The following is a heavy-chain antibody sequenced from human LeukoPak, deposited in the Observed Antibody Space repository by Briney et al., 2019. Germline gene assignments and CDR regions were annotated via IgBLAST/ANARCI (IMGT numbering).Heavy chain of an antibody. CDR3: ARDGYSYGYAFDY. Sequence: SETLSLTCTVSGGSISSGSYYWSWIRQPAGKGLEWIGRIYTSGSTNYNPSLKSRVTISVDTSKNQLSLKLSSVTAADTAVYYCARDGYSYGYAFDYWGQGTLVTVSS. CDR2: IYTSGST. J-gene: IGHJ4*02. CDR1: GGSISSGSYY. V-gene: IGHV4-61*02. D-gene: IGHD5-18*01.